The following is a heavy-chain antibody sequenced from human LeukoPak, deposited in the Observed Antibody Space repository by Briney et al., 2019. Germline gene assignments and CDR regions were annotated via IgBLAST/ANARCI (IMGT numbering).Heavy chain of an antibody. CDR3: ARSAMVRGVITLSAFDI. Sequence: SETLSLTCTVSGGSFSSYYWIWIRQPPGKGLEWIGYIYYSGSTNYNPSLKSRVTISVDTSKNQFSLKLSSVTAADTAVYYCARSAMVRGVITLSAFDIWGQGTMVTVSS. V-gene: IGHV4-59*01. J-gene: IGHJ3*02. CDR1: GGSFSSYY. D-gene: IGHD3-10*01. CDR2: IYYSGST.